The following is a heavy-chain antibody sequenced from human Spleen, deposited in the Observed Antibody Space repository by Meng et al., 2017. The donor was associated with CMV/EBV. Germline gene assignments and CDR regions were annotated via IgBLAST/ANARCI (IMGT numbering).Heavy chain of an antibody. Sequence: SETLSLTCAVYGGSFSGYYWSWIRQPPGKGLEWIGEINHRGSINYNPSLKSRVTISVGTSKNQFSLKLRSVTAADTAVYYCARGAYDILTGPYHYGMDVWGQGTTVTVSS. J-gene: IGHJ6*02. CDR1: GGSFSGYY. D-gene: IGHD3-9*01. CDR3: ARGAYDILTGPYHYGMDV. V-gene: IGHV4-34*01. CDR2: INHRGSI.